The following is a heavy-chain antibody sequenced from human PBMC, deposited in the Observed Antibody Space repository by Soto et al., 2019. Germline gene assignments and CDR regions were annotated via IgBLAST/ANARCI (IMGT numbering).Heavy chain of an antibody. V-gene: IGHV1-18*01. CDR2: ISAYNGNT. CDR3: GRTTVTTSYYYGMDV. Sequence: QVQLVQSGAEVKKPGASVKVSCKASGYTFTSYGISWVRQAPGQGLEWMGWISAYNGNTNYAQKLQGRVTMTTDTSTSIAYMELRSLRSDDTAVYYCGRTTVTTSYYYGMDVWGQGTTVTVCS. D-gene: IGHD4-17*01. CDR1: GYTFTSYG. J-gene: IGHJ6*02.